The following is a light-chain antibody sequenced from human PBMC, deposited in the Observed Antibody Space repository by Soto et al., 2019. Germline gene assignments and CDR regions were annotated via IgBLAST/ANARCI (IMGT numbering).Light chain of an antibody. CDR1: QSVSRY. CDR3: QQRNDWRRGT. J-gene: IGKJ5*01. Sequence: EIVLTQSPATLSLSPGERATLSCRASQSVSRYLAWYQQKPGQAPRLXXYDASNRATGVSARFSGSGSGTDFTLTISSLEPEDFAVYYCQQRNDWRRGTFGQGTRLEI. V-gene: IGKV3-11*01. CDR2: DAS.